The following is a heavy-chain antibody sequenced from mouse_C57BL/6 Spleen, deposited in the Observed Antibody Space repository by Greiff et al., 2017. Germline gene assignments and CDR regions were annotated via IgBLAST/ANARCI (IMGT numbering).Heavy chain of an antibody. J-gene: IGHJ1*03. CDR1: GYTFTSYW. CDR2: IDPSDSET. D-gene: IGHD1-1*01. V-gene: IGHV1-52*01. Sequence: QVQLQQSGAELVRPGSSVKLSCKASGYTFTSYWMHWVKQRPIQGLEWIGNIDPSDSETHYNQKFKDKATLTVDKSSSTAYMQLSSLTSEDSAVYYCARETYDGSREWYFDVWGTGTTVTVSS. CDR3: ARETYDGSREWYFDV.